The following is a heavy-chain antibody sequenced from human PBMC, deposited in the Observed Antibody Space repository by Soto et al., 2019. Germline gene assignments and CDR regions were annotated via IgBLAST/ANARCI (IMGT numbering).Heavy chain of an antibody. CDR3: ARGTWLGYCSGGSCYLNLGSWFDP. CDR2: INPSGGST. V-gene: IGHV1-46*03. D-gene: IGHD2-15*01. CDR1: GYTFTSYY. Sequence: QVQLVQSGAEVKKPGASVKVSCKASGYTFTSYYMHWVRQAPGQGLEWMGIINPSGGSTSYAQKFQGRVTMTRDTSTSTVYMELSSLRSEDTAVYYCARGTWLGYCSGGSCYLNLGSWFDPWGQGTLVTVSS. J-gene: IGHJ5*02.